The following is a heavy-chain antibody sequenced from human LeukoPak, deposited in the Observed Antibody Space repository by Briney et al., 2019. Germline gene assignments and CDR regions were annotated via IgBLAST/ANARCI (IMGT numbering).Heavy chain of an antibody. D-gene: IGHD2-2*01. J-gene: IGHJ6*02. Sequence: SETLSLTCTVSGGSISSYYWSWIRQPAGKGLEWIGRIYTSGSTNYNPSLKSRVTMSVDTSKNQFSLKLSSATAADTDVYYCAREDIVVVPAAIPNYYYYGMDVWGQGTTVTVSS. CDR1: GGSISSYY. CDR3: AREDIVVVPAAIPNYYYYGMDV. V-gene: IGHV4-4*07. CDR2: IYTSGST.